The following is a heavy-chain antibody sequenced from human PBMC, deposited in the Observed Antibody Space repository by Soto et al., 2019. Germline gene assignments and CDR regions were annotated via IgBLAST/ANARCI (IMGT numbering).Heavy chain of an antibody. Sequence: SETLSLTCTVSIGSISGSSYYWGWIRQPPGKGLEWIGTLYYSGNTSYNPSLKNRVTISVDTSKNQFSLKLNSVTAADTAIYYCASFTKWLLIFDYWGQGTPVTVSS. CDR3: ASFTKWLLIFDY. D-gene: IGHD3-22*01. CDR2: LYYSGNT. J-gene: IGHJ4*02. V-gene: IGHV4-39*01. CDR1: IGSISGSSYY.